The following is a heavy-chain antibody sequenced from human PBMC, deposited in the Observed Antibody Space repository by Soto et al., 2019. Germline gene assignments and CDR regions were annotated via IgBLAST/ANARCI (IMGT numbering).Heavy chain of an antibody. CDR2: VYYRGRS. V-gene: IGHV4-39*01. D-gene: IGHD4-17*01. CDR3: VSQRTTVPTQAYFDY. J-gene: IGHJ4*02. Sequence: SETLSLTCTVSGGSVTNSSYYWGWIRQSPGKGLEWIGSVYYRGRSYSKSSVKSRVTISVDTSKNRFSLSLNSVTASDTAVYFCVSQRTTVPTQAYFDYWRPGALVTVTS. CDR1: GGSVTNSSYY.